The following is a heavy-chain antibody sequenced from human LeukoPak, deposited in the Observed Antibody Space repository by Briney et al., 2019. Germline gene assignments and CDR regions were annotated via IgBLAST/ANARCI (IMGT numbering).Heavy chain of an antibody. CDR2: ASGSGTNS. CDR3: ATLFWERYQINFDY. J-gene: IGHJ4*02. CDR1: GFTFSSYG. Sequence: GGSLRLSCAASGFTFSSYGMSWVRQTPGKGLEWVSGASGSGTNSNYADSVKGRFTISRDNSKNTLSLQMSSLRAEDTAVYYCATLFWERYQINFDYWGQGTLVTVSS. V-gene: IGHV3-23*01. D-gene: IGHD3-10*01.